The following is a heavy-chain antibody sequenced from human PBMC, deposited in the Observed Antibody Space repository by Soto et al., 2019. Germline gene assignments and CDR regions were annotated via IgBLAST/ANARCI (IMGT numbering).Heavy chain of an antibody. J-gene: IGHJ2*01. CDR3: ARKILGSTTRPNYWYFDL. CDR2: ISGGGDAA. V-gene: IGHV3-23*01. Sequence: EVQVLESGGGLVQPGGSLRLSCAGSGFTFINYAMNWVRQAPGKGLEWVSSISGGGDAAFFPDSVRGRFTISRDNSKNTVTLQMNSLGVDDTDVYYCARKILGSTTRPNYWYFDLWVRGTLVTVSS. CDR1: GFTFINYA. D-gene: IGHD7-27*01.